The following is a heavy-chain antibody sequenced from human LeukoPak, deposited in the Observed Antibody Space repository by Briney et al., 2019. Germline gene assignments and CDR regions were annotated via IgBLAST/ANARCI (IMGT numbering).Heavy chain of an antibody. CDR1: GGSIFSSNSY. D-gene: IGHD6-19*01. CDR3: ARGPAGIAVAGTGNYFDY. J-gene: IGHJ4*02. CDR2: IYYSGNT. Sequence: PSETLSLTCTVSGGSIFSSNSYWGWIRQPPGKGLEWIGSIYYSGNTYYNASLKSRVTISVDTSKNQFSLKLSSVTAADTAVYYCARGPAGIAVAGTGNYFDYWGQGTLVTVSS. V-gene: IGHV4-39*07.